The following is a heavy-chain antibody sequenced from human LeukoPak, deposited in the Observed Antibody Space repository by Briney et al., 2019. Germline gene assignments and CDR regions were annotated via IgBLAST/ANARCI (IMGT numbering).Heavy chain of an antibody. V-gene: IGHV3-9*03. J-gene: IGHJ3*02. CDR3: ATLATHDSSGYPRGAFDI. Sequence: GGSLRLSCAASGFTFDDYAMHWVWQAPGKGLEWVSGISWNSGSIGYADSVKGRFTISRDNAKNSLYLQMNSLRAEDMALYYCATLATHDSSGYPRGAFDIWGQGTMVTVSS. D-gene: IGHD3-22*01. CDR2: ISWNSGSI. CDR1: GFTFDDYA.